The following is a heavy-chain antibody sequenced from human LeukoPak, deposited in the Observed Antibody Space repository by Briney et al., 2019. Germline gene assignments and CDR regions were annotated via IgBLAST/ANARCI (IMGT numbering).Heavy chain of an antibody. D-gene: IGHD4-11*01. V-gene: IGHV1-18*01. Sequence: ASVKVSCKASGYTFTTYGISWVRQAPGQGLEWLGWISAYSGNTNYAQKLQGRVTMTTDTSTSTAYMELRSLRSDDTAVYYCARGLRLPYHWYFDLWGRGTLVTVSS. CDR3: ARGLRLPYHWYFDL. CDR1: GYTFTTYG. CDR2: ISAYSGNT. J-gene: IGHJ2*01.